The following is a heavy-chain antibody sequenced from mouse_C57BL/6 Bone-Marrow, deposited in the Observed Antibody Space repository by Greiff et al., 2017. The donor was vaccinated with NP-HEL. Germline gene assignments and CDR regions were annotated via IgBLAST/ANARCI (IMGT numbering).Heavy chain of an antibody. V-gene: IGHV1-15*01. J-gene: IGHJ2*01. CDR2: IDPETGGT. CDR1: GYTFTDYE. Sequence: QVQLKESGAELVRPGASVTLSCKASGYTFTDYEMHWVKQTPVHGLEWIGAIDPETGGTAYNQKFKGKAILTADKSSSTAYMELRSLTSEDSAVYYCTGYYGSSFHFDCWGRGTTLTVSS. D-gene: IGHD1-1*01. CDR3: TGYYGSSFHFDC.